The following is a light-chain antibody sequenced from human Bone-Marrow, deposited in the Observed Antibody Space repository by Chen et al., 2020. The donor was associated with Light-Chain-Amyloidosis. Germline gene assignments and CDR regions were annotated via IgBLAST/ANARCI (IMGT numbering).Light chain of an antibody. CDR3: QQYGTSPLT. V-gene: IGKV3-20*01. CDR1: QTISSNY. Sequence: EIVFTQSPGTLSLSPGEGANLSCRASQTISSNYLTWYQQKFGQAPRLLISCSSSSATGIPDRFTGSGSGTDFTLTINRLEPEDFVMYYCQQYGTSPLTFGGGTKVEIK. CDR2: CSS. J-gene: IGKJ4*01.